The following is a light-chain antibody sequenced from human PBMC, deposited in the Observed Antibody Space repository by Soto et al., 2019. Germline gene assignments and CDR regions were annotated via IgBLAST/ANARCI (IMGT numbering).Light chain of an antibody. J-gene: IGKJ1*01. V-gene: IGKV3-11*01. CDR1: QSVSSY. CDR3: QQRSNWPPT. CDR2: DAS. Sequence: EIVLTQSPATLPLSPGERATLSCRASQSVSSYLAWYQQKPGQAPRLLIYDASTRATGIPARFSGIGSWTDFTLTITRLEHEDFAVYYCQQRSNWPPTFGQGTKVEIK.